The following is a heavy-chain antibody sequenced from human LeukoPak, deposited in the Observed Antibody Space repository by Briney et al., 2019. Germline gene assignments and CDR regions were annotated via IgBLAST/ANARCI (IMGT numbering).Heavy chain of an antibody. V-gene: IGHV3-21*01. J-gene: IGHJ4*02. D-gene: IGHD3-10*01. CDR2: ISSSSSYI. Sequence: KAGGSLRLSCAASGLTFSSYSMNWVRQAPGKGLEWVSSISSSSSYIYYADSVKGRFTISRDNAKNSLYLQMNSLRAEDTAVYYCARDRDRSGSYFVIDYWGQGTLVTVSS. CDR3: ARDRDRSGSYFVIDY. CDR1: GLTFSSYS.